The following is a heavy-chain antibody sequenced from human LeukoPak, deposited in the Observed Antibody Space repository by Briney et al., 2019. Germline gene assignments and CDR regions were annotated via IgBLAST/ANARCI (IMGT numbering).Heavy chain of an antibody. V-gene: IGHV3-21*01. CDR2: ISSSSSYI. CDR3: ARFAVVVDYYYYYMDV. CDR1: GFTFSSYS. D-gene: IGHD2-15*01. J-gene: IGHJ6*03. Sequence: GGSLRLSCAASGFTFSSYSMNWVRQAPGKGLEWVSSISSSSSYIYYADSVKGRFTISRDNAKNSLYLQMNSLRAEDTAVYYCARFAVVVDYYYYYMDVWGKGTTVTVSS.